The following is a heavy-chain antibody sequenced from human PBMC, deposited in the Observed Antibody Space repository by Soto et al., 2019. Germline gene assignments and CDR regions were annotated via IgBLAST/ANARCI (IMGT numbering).Heavy chain of an antibody. Sequence: QVHLVESGGGVVQPGGSLRLSCAASGFFFGNFGMHWVRRAPGKGLEWVAAIQSDGSKKYYADSVKGRFTISRDNSKNTRDLQMDSLRAEDTGVYFCARDDCSSPSCYVYWGQGPPVPVSS. CDR1: GFFFGNFG. D-gene: IGHD2-2*01. J-gene: IGHJ4*02. CDR3: ARDDCSSPSCYVY. V-gene: IGHV3-33*01. CDR2: IQSDGSKK.